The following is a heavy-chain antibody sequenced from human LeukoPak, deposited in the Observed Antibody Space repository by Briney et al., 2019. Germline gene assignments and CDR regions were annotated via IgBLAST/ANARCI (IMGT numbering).Heavy chain of an antibody. CDR1: GFTFSSYW. CDR3: ARGGYYDSSGYYYPPYFDY. CDR2: INSDGSST. Sequence: PGGSLRLSCAASGFTFSSYWMHWVRQGPGKGLVWVSRINSDGSSTSYADSVKGRLTISRDNAKNTLYLQMNSLRAEDTAVYYCARGGYYDSSGYYYPPYFDYWGQGTLVTVSS. V-gene: IGHV3-74*01. D-gene: IGHD3-22*01. J-gene: IGHJ4*02.